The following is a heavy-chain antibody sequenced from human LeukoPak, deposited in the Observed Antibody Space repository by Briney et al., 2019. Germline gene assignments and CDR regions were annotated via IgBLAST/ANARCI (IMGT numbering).Heavy chain of an antibody. J-gene: IGHJ4*02. Sequence: PGGSLRLSCAASGFTFSSYWMHWVRQGPGKGLVWVSRINSDGSRTSYADSVKGRFTISRDNAKNTLYLQMNSLRAEDTAVYYCARDNDDGGFDYWGQGTLVTVAS. D-gene: IGHD1-1*01. CDR1: GFTFSSYW. V-gene: IGHV3-74*01. CDR3: ARDNDDGGFDY. CDR2: INSDGSRT.